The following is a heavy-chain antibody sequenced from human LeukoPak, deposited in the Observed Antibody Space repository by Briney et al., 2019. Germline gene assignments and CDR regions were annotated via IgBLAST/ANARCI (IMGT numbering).Heavy chain of an antibody. J-gene: IGHJ3*02. CDR2: IYYSGST. D-gene: IGHD1-1*01. CDR3: AIPTGTTRNVLILDAFDI. CDR1: GGSISSSSYY. V-gene: IGHV4-39*01. Sequence: PSETLSLTCTVSGGSISSSSYYWGWIRQPPGKGLEWIGSIYYSGSTYYNPSLKSRVTISVDTSKNQFSLKLSSVTAADTAVYYCAIPTGTTRNVLILDAFDIWGQGTMVTVSS.